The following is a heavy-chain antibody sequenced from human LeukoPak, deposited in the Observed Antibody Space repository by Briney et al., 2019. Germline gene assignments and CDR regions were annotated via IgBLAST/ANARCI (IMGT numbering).Heavy chain of an antibody. Sequence: PGGSLRLSCAASGFTFGSYAMSWVRQAPGKGLEWVSALSGSGGTSYYADSVEGRFTISRDNSKSALYLQMNSLRAEDTAVYYCAKLGGNWLYYLDYWGQGTLVTVSS. J-gene: IGHJ4*02. D-gene: IGHD4-23*01. V-gene: IGHV3-23*01. CDR2: LSGSGGTS. CDR3: AKLGGNWLYYLDY. CDR1: GFTFGSYA.